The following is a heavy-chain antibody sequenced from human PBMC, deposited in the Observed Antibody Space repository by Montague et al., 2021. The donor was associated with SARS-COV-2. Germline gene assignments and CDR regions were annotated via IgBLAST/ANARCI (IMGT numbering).Heavy chain of an antibody. CDR3: ARGPTNNIGMVATRLDY. CDR1: GGSISSYY. D-gene: IGHD5-12*01. V-gene: IGHV4-34*01. CDR2: INHSGST. J-gene: IGHJ4*02. Sequence: SETLSLTCTVSGGSISSYYWSWIRQPPGKRLEWIGEINHSGSTNYNPSLKSRVTISVDTSNNQFSLKLTSVTAADTAVYYCARGPTNNIGMVATRLDYWGQGTLVTVSS.